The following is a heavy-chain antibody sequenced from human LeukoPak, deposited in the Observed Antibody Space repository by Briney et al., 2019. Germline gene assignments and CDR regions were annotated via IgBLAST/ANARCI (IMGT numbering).Heavy chain of an antibody. Sequence: EASMKVSCKASGYSFTGYYIRWVRQAPGQGLEWMGWINPDGDVTKSAQKFQGRVTMTSDKSINTVYMELSGLTSDDTAFYYCARGPNHYYYMDFWGKGTTVSVSS. D-gene: IGHD2-8*01. CDR2: INPDGDVT. CDR3: ARGPNHYYYMDF. CDR1: GYSFTGYY. V-gene: IGHV1-2*02. J-gene: IGHJ6*03.